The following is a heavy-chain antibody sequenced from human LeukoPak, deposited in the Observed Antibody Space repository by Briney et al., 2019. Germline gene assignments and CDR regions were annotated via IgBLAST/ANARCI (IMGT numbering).Heavy chain of an antibody. J-gene: IGHJ3*02. CDR2: IKQDGSEK. CDR1: GFTFSSYW. Sequence: GGSLRLSCAASGFTFSSYWMIWVRQAPGKGLEWVANIKQDGSEKYYVDSVKGLFTISRDNAKNSLYLQMNSLRAEDTAVYYCAREILRNIAVAGTDAFDIWGQGTMVTVSS. D-gene: IGHD6-19*01. V-gene: IGHV3-7*01. CDR3: AREILRNIAVAGTDAFDI.